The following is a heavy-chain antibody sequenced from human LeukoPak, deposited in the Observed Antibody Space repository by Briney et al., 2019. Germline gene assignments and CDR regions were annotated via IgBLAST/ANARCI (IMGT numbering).Heavy chain of an antibody. J-gene: IGHJ4*02. Sequence: ASVKVSCTASGGTFSSYAISWVRQAPGQGLEWMGGIIPIFGTANYAQKFQGRVTITTDESTSTAYMELSSLRSEDTAVYYCARASSAGDSSGYHRYYFDYWGQGTLVTVSS. CDR1: GGTFSSYA. D-gene: IGHD3-22*01. CDR3: ARASSAGDSSGYHRYYFDY. V-gene: IGHV1-69*05. CDR2: IIPIFGTA.